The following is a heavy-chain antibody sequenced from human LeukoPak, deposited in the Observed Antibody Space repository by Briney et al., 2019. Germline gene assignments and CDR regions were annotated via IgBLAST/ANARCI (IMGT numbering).Heavy chain of an antibody. CDR3: ASGVVAANYFDY. J-gene: IGHJ4*02. D-gene: IGHD2-15*01. CDR1: GFIFDDYG. V-gene: IGHV3-20*04. CDR2: INWNGGST. Sequence: PGGSLRLSCATSGFIFDDYGMSWVRQAPGKGLEWVSGINWNGGSTGYADSVKGRFSISRDNAKNALYLQMNSLRAEDTALYYCASGVVAANYFDYWGQGTLVTVSS.